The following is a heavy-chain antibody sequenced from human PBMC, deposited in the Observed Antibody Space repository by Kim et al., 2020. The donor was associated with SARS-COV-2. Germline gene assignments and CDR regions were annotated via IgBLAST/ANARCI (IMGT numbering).Heavy chain of an antibody. CDR1: GFTFSYSW. CDR3: ARGGTPI. CDR2: INEDGSKT. J-gene: IGHJ3*02. V-gene: IGHV3-74*01. Sequence: GGSLRLSCVGSGFTFSYSWMHWVRQAPGKGPVWVSSINEDGSKTTYADSVRGRLTTSRDNAKNTLFLQMNSLRVEDTAVYYCARGGTPIWGQGTMVTVSS.